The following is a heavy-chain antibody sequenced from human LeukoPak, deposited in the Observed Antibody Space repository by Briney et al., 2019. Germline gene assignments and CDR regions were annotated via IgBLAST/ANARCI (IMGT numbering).Heavy chain of an antibody. J-gene: IGHJ4*02. CDR2: IYSGGST. CDR1: GFTFSSYA. D-gene: IGHD5-18*01. CDR3: AKFLQLWLTTDY. Sequence: PGGSLRLSCAASGFTFSSYAMSWVRQAPGKGLEWVSVIYSGGSTYYADSVKGRFTISRDNSKNTLYLQMNSLRAEDTAVYYCAKFLQLWLTTDYWGQGTLVTVSS. V-gene: IGHV3-66*01.